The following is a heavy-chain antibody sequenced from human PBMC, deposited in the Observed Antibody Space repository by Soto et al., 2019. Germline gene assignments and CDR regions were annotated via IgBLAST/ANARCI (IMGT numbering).Heavy chain of an antibody. CDR2: INSDGSST. V-gene: IGHV3-74*01. J-gene: IGHJ4*02. D-gene: IGHD4-17*01. CDR1: GFTFSSYW. Sequence: GGSLRLSCAASGFTFSSYWMHWVRQAPGKGLVWVPRINSDGSSTSYADSVKGRFTISRDNAKNTLYLQMNSLRAEDTAVYYCARAKIRWPESPFDYWGQGTLVTVSS. CDR3: ARAKIRWPESPFDY.